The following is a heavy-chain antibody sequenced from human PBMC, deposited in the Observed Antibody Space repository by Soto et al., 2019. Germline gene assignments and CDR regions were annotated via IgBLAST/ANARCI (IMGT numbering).Heavy chain of an antibody. CDR3: ARDTYGLVTTGGGFDY. D-gene: IGHD4-17*01. CDR2: IYYSGST. CDR1: GGSISSYY. V-gene: IGHV4-59*01. Sequence: SETLSLTCTVSGGSISSYYWSWIRQPPGKGLEWIGYIYYSGSTNYNPSLKSRVTISVDTSKNQFSLKLSSVTAADTAVYYCARDTYGLVTTGGGFDYWGQGNLVTVSS. J-gene: IGHJ4*02.